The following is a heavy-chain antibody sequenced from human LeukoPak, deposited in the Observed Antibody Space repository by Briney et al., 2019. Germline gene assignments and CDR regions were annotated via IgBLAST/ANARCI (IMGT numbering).Heavy chain of an antibody. V-gene: IGHV1-69*06. CDR2: IIPIFGTA. CDR1: GYTFTSYD. Sequence: SVKVSCKASGYTFTSYDINWVRQAPGQGLEWMGGIIPIFGTANYAQKFQGRVTITADKSTSTAYMELSSLRSEDTAVYYCARESGIVGATSPFDYWGQGTLVTVSS. D-gene: IGHD1-26*01. J-gene: IGHJ4*02. CDR3: ARESGIVGATSPFDY.